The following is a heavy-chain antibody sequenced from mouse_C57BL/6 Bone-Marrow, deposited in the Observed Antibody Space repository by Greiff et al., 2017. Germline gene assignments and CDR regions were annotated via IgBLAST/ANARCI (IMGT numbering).Heavy chain of an antibody. V-gene: IGHV1-82*01. D-gene: IGHD1-1*01. CDR2: IYPGDGDT. J-gene: IGHJ1*03. CDR1: GYAFSSSW. Sequence: QVQLKESGPELVKPGASVKISCKASGYAFSSSWMNWVKQRPGKGLEWIGRIYPGDGDTNYNGKFKGKATLTADKSSSTAYMQLSSLTSEDSAVYFCAREGVLRKYFDVWGTGTTVTVSS. CDR3: AREGVLRKYFDV.